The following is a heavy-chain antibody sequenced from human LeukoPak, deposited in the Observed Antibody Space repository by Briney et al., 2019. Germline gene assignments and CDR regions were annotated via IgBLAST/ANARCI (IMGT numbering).Heavy chain of an antibody. Sequence: ASVKVSCKASGYTFTGYYMQWVRQAPGQGLEWMGWINPNTGGTNYAQKFQGRVTVTTDTSVSTGYMELSRLTSDDTAVYYCASHTSKRYCSGGSCYFDAFDIWGQGTMVTVSS. CDR1: GYTFTGYY. D-gene: IGHD2-15*01. CDR2: INPNTGGT. J-gene: IGHJ3*02. V-gene: IGHV1-2*02. CDR3: ASHTSKRYCSGGSCYFDAFDI.